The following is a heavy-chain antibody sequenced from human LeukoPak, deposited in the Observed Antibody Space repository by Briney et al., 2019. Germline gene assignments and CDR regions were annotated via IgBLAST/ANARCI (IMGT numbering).Heavy chain of an antibody. CDR3: ARQPLLRYFDWLLD. D-gene: IGHD3-9*01. CDR1: GGSISSSNW. V-gene: IGHV4-4*02. J-gene: IGHJ4*02. Sequence: ASETLSLTCAVSGGSISSSNWWSWVRQPPGKGLEWIAEIYHGGNTNYNPSLKSRVTISVDKSKNQFSLKLSSVTAADTAVYYCARQPLLRYFDWLLDWGQGTLVTVSS. CDR2: IYHGGNT.